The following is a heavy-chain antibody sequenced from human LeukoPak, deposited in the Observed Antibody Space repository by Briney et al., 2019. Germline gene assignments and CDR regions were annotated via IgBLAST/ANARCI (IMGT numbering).Heavy chain of an antibody. CDR1: GGSFSGYY. V-gene: IGHV4-34*01. D-gene: IGHD3-10*01. CDR2: INHSGST. CDR3: ARRPYGSGSYVWFDP. Sequence: SETLSLTCAVYGGSFSGYYWSWIRQPPGKGLEWIGEINHSGSTNYNPSLKSRVTISVDTSKNQFSLKLSSVTAADTAVYYCARRPYGSGSYVWFDPWGQGTLVTVSS. J-gene: IGHJ5*02.